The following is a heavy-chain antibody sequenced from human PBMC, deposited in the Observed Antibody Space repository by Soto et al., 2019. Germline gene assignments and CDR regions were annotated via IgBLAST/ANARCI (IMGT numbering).Heavy chain of an antibody. CDR1: GFTFSSYA. CDR3: AKVPVYSSGTTDFPQTPLLFDY. CDR2: ISGSGGST. Sequence: GGSLRLSCAASGFTFSSYAMSWVRQAPGKGLEWVSAISGSGGSTYYADSVKGRFTISRDNSKNTLYLQMNSLRAEDTAVYYCAKVPVYSSGTTDFPQTPLLFDYWGQGTLVTVSS. V-gene: IGHV3-23*01. J-gene: IGHJ4*02. D-gene: IGHD1-7*01.